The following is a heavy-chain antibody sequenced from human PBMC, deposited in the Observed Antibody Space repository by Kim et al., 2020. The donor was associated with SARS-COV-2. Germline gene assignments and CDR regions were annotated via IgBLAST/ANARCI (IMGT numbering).Heavy chain of an antibody. Sequence: GSTNSNPSLTSRVTMSVDTSKTQFSRKLSSVTAADTAVYYCARDVPWADYWGQGTLVTVSS. V-gene: IGHV4-4*07. CDR3: ARDVPWADY. D-gene: IGHD3-10*02. CDR2: GST. J-gene: IGHJ4*02.